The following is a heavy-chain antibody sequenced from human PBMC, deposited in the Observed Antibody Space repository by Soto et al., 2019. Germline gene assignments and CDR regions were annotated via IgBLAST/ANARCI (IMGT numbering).Heavy chain of an antibody. CDR2: ISPYNGTT. Sequence: AASVNVTCKASAYTFTTHSLTSVLLAVGEGLECMAWISPYNGTTNNAEKFKREMTMTTDTATSTAYMDLRSLRSDHTAAYYCARDRERDTGLNFYYYLHDMDAWGQGTRLAIS. CDR1: AYTFTTHS. D-gene: IGHD1-1*01. V-gene: IGHV1-18*04. CDR3: ARDRERDTGLNFYYYLHDMDA. J-gene: IGHJ6*02.